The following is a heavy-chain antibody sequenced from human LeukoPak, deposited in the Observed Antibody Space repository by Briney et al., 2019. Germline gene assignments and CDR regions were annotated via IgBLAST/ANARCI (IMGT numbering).Heavy chain of an antibody. CDR3: ARDDCGDTCYPGGY. J-gene: IGHJ4*02. V-gene: IGHV1-3*01. CDR1: GYTFTKYV. CDR2: INAGNGDT. D-gene: IGHD2-21*01. Sequence: ASVKVSCKASGYTFTKYVVHWVRQAPGQRPEWMGWINAGNGDTKYSQNLQDRVTITRNTSANTAYMELSSLTSEDTALYYCARDDCGDTCYPGGYWSQGTLVTVSS.